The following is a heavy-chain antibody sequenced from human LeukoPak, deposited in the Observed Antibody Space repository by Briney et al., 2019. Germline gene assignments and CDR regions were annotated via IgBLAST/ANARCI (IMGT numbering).Heavy chain of an antibody. CDR2: IITGITSA. D-gene: IGHD4-17*01. Sequence: KLSCEVSGFTFSDHYMSWMRQAPGQRLEWVSYIITGITSANYAQTFQGRVTITADESTSTAYMQLSSLRSEDTAVYYCARDPLYGDYVGSGHVWGQGTTVTVSS. J-gene: IGHJ6*02. V-gene: IGHV1-69*01. CDR1: GFTFSDHY. CDR3: ARDPLYGDYVGSGHV.